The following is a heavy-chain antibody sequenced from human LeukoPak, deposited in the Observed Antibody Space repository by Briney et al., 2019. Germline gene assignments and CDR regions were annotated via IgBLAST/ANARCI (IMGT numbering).Heavy chain of an antibody. J-gene: IGHJ3*02. Sequence: GGSLRLSCAASGFTFSSYAMHWVRQAPGKGLEWVAVISYDGSNKYYADSVKGRFTISRDNSKNTLYLQMNSLRAEDTAVYYCARDRMGAGAFDIWGQGTMVTVSS. CDR1: GFTFSSYA. V-gene: IGHV3-30-3*01. D-gene: IGHD3-16*01. CDR3: ARDRMGAGAFDI. CDR2: ISYDGSNK.